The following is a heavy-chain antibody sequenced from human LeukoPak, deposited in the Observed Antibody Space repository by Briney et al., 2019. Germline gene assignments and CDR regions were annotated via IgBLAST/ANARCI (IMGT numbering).Heavy chain of an antibody. D-gene: IGHD1-20*01. CDR1: GGSISSYY. Sequence: PSETLSLTCTVSGGSISSYYWSWIRQPPGKGLEWIGYIYTSGSTNYNPSPKSRITISVDTSKNQFSLKLSSVTAADTAVYYCARHPKRYNWNDHYYYMDVWGKGTTVTVSS. CDR2: IYTSGST. J-gene: IGHJ6*03. V-gene: IGHV4-4*09. CDR3: ARHPKRYNWNDHYYYMDV.